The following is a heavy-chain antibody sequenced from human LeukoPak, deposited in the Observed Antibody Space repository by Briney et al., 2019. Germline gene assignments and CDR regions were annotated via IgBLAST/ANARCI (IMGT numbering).Heavy chain of an antibody. J-gene: IGHJ4*02. CDR2: ISSSGSTI. CDR3: ARGQYSGYYYFDY. V-gene: IGHV3-48*03. CDR1: GFTFSSYE. D-gene: IGHD3-22*01. Sequence: GGSLRLSCAASGFTFSSYEMNWGRQAPGKGLEWVSYISSSGSTIYYADSVKGRFTISRDNAKNSLYLQMNSLRAEDTAVYYCARGQYSGYYYFDYWGQGTLVTVSS.